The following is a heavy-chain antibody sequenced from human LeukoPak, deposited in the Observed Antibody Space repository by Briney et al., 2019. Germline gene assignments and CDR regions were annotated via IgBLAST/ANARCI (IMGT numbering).Heavy chain of an antibody. CDR3: AKEARGGIIAAAGDY. V-gene: IGHV3-66*01. CDR2: IYSGGST. J-gene: IGHJ4*02. Sequence: GGSLRLPCAASGFTVSSNYMSWVRQAPGKGLEWVSVIYSGGSTYYADSVKGRFTISRDNSKNTLYLQMNSLRAEDTAVYYCAKEARGGIIAAAGDYWGQGTLVTVSS. D-gene: IGHD6-13*01. CDR1: GFTVSSNY.